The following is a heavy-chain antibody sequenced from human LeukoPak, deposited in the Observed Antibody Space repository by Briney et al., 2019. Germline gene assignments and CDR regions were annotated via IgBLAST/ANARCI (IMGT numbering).Heavy chain of an antibody. V-gene: IGHV4-61*02. CDR1: GGSISSGRYY. D-gene: IGHD3-16*01. CDR3: ARHMIIPPYYFDY. Sequence: SETLSLTCTVSGGSISSGRYYWSWIRQPAGKGLEWIGRIETSGSTKYNPSLNSRVTISVDTSKNQFSLKLSSVTAADTAVYYCARHMIIPPYYFDYWGQGTLVTVSS. J-gene: IGHJ4*02. CDR2: IETSGST.